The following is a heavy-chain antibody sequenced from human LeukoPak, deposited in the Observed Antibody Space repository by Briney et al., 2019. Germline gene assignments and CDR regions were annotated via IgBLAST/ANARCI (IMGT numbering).Heavy chain of an antibody. CDR2: IYSGGST. V-gene: IGHV3-66*01. J-gene: IGHJ6*02. CDR3: AKDGYYDSSGYLITTYGMDV. D-gene: IGHD3-22*01. Sequence: GGSLRLSCAASGFTVSSNYMSWVRQAPGKGLEWVSVIYSGGSTYYADSVKGKFTISRDNSKNTLYLQMNSLRAEDTAVYYCAKDGYYDSSGYLITTYGMDVWGQGTTVTVSS. CDR1: GFTVSSNY.